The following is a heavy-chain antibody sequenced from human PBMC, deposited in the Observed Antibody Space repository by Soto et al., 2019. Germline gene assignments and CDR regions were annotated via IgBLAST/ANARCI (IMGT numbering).Heavy chain of an antibody. D-gene: IGHD2-15*01. J-gene: IGHJ4*02. Sequence: QVPLQDAAPGQVGPTPTLSLSGIATGVSFSRGASCWTWIRQFPVTALVGIAYISYTGATYYNPSLKSRVTILADTSKDQFSLTLNSVTSADTAVYYCARGGPVSVSPAWQLLGYFDYCGQGTLVTVSS. CDR3: ARGGPVSVSPAWQLLGYFDY. CDR1: GVSFSRGASC. V-gene: IGHV4-31*03. CDR2: ISYTGAT.